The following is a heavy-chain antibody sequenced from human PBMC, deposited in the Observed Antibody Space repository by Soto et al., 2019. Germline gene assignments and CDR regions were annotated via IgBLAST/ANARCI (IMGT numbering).Heavy chain of an antibody. CDR3: ARAGGTTVTGLWHFDS. CDR1: GFTFNTYS. CDR2: IWYDGTQK. J-gene: IGHJ4*02. Sequence: QVQLEESGGGVVQPGRSLRLSCEASGFTFNTYSMHWVRQPPGKGLEWLAAIWYDGTQKYYADSVKGRFIISRDNSKKTLYSEMNSLRAENTAVYYCARAGGTTVTGLWHFDSWGQGTLVTVSS. D-gene: IGHD4-17*01. V-gene: IGHV3-33*01.